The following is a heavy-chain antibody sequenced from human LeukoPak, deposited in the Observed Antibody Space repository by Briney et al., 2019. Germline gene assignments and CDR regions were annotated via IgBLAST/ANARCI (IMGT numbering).Heavy chain of an antibody. CDR1: GGSIRSYY. CDR3: ARDGRSGWYGGFDY. J-gene: IGHJ4*02. CDR2: IYYSGST. D-gene: IGHD6-19*01. Sequence: PSETLSLTCTVSGGSIRSYYWSWIRQPPGKGLEWIGYIYYSGSTNYNPSLKSRVTISVDTSKNQFSLKLSSVTAADTAVYYCARDGRSGWYGGFDYWGQGTLVTVSS. V-gene: IGHV4-59*01.